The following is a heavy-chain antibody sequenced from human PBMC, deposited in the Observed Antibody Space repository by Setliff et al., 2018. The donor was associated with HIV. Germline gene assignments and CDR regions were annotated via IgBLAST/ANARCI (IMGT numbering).Heavy chain of an antibody. J-gene: IGHJ3*02. D-gene: IGHD6-13*01. CDR3: ARRDGRSMNAFEI. V-gene: IGHV5-51*01. CDR2: IYPEDSNI. Sequence: GESLKISCKAVDYTFTTYWIGWVRQMPGEGLEWMGIIYPEDSNIKYNPSFQNQVTISADKSISTAYLQVHNLKASDAATYYCARRDGRSMNAFEIWGPGTMVTVSS. CDR1: DYTFTTYW.